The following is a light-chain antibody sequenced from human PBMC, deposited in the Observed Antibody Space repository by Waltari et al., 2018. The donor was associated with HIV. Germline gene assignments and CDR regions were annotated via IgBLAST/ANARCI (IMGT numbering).Light chain of an antibody. CDR2: FNK. V-gene: IGLV1-44*01. CDR3: AARDDSLHGVV. CDR1: SSNVGSNN. Sequence: QSVLTQPPSASGTPGQRVTISCSGGSSNVGSNNVHWYQQLPGEAPKLLIYFNKTLPAGGPGRCSGSKLGTSASLAISGLQSEDEADYYCAARDDSLHGVVFGGGTKVTVL. J-gene: IGLJ3*02.